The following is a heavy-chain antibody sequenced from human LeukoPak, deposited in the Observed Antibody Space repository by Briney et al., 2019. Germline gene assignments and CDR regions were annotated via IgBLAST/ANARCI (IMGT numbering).Heavy chain of an antibody. Sequence: GGSLRLSCAASGFTFSSYAMHWVRQAPGKGLEWVAVISYDGSNKYYADSVKGRFTISRDNSKNTLYLQMNSLRAEDTAVYYCARGMTGSHNWFDPWGQGTLVTVSS. CDR1: GFTFSSYA. V-gene: IGHV3-30*04. CDR3: ARGMTGSHNWFDP. CDR2: ISYDGSNK. J-gene: IGHJ5*02. D-gene: IGHD3-9*01.